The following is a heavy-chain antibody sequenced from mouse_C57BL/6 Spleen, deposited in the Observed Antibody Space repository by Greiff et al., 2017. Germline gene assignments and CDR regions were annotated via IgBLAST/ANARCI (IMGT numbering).Heavy chain of an antibody. J-gene: IGHJ2*01. Sequence: EVKLQESGGGLVKPGGSLKLSCAASGFTFSDYGMHWVRQAPEKGLEWVAYISSGSSTIYYADTVKGRFTISRDNAKNTLFLQMTSQGSEDTAMDYCARRHYGSSYDFDYWGQGTTLTVSS. CDR3: ARRHYGSSYDFDY. CDR1: GFTFSDYG. V-gene: IGHV5-17*01. D-gene: IGHD1-1*01. CDR2: ISSGSSTI.